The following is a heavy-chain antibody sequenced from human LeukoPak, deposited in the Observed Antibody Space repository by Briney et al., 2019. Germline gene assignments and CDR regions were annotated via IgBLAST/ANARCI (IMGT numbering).Heavy chain of an antibody. Sequence: ASVKVSCKASGYTFTSYYMHWVRQAPGQGLEWMGIINPSGGSTSCAQKFQGGVTMTRDTSTSTVYMELSSLRSDDTAVYYCARDPLSLRGYAERDCGSTTCSGAFDIWGQGTMVTVSS. CDR1: GYTFTSYY. D-gene: IGHD2-2*01. CDR3: ARDPLSLRGYAERDCGSTTCSGAFDI. V-gene: IGHV1-46*01. J-gene: IGHJ3*02. CDR2: INPSGGST.